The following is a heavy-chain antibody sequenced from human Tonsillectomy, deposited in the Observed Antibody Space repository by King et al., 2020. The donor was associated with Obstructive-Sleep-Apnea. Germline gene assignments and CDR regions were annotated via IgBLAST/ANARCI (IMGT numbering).Heavy chain of an antibody. Sequence: QLVQSGVEVKKPGESLRISCEGYGYKFSKKWIAWVRQMPGKGLEWMGVIYPGDSDTRYSPSFQGRVTISADKSINPAYLQWNSLRASDTAMFYCARLEGIVEGPTAPTWRGLDVWGQGTTVTVSS. CDR3: ARLEGIVEGPTAPTWRGLDV. CDR2: IYPGDSDT. D-gene: IGHD2-2*01. J-gene: IGHJ6*02. V-gene: IGHV5-51*01. CDR1: GYKFSKKW.